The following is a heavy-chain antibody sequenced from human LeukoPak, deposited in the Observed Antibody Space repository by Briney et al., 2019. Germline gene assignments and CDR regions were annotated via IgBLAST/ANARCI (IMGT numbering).Heavy chain of an antibody. CDR2: ISGSGGST. CDR3: TTELGLSFGVRYFDH. D-gene: IGHD3-10*01. CDR1: GFTFSSYA. J-gene: IGHJ4*02. V-gene: IGHV3-23*01. Sequence: GGSLRLSCAASGFTFSSYAMSWVRQAPGKGLEWVSAISGSGGSTYYADSVKGRFTISRDNSKNTLYLQMNSLRAEDTAVYYRTTELGLSFGVRYFDHWGQGTSATVSS.